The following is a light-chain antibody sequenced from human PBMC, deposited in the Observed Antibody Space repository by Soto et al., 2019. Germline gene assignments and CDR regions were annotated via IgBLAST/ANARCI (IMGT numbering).Light chain of an antibody. Sequence: DFQMTQSPSTLSASVGDRVTITCRASQNIRSRLAWFQQKPGKAPKLLIYDASSLESGVPQRFSGSGSGTEFTLTISSLQTDDFATYYCQQYISYPWTFGQGTKVDI. CDR3: QQYISYPWT. J-gene: IGKJ1*01. CDR2: DAS. V-gene: IGKV1-5*01. CDR1: QNIRSR.